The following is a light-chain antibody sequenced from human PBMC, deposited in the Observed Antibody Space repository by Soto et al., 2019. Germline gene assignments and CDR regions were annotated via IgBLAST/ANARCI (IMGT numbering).Light chain of an antibody. J-gene: IGLJ3*02. V-gene: IGLV3-21*02. CDR1: NIGSKG. Sequence: SYELTQPPSVSVAPGQTASITCGGNNIGSKGVHWYQQRPRQAPVLVVYDNSDRPSGIPERISGSNSANTATLTISRVEAGDEADYYCQVWDVSSDHRVFGGGTQLTVL. CDR2: DNS. CDR3: QVWDVSSDHRV.